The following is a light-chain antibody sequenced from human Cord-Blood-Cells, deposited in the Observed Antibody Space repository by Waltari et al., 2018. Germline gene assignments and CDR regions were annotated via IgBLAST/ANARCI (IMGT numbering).Light chain of an antibody. CDR2: GAS. V-gene: IGKV3-15*01. CDR1: QSVSRN. Sequence: EIVLTPSPATLSVSPGERATLSCRASQSVSRNLAWYQQKPGQAPRLLIYGASTRATGIPARFSGSGSGTEFTLTISSLQSEDFAVYYCQQYNNWPPYTFGQGTKLEIK. CDR3: QQYNNWPPYT. J-gene: IGKJ2*01.